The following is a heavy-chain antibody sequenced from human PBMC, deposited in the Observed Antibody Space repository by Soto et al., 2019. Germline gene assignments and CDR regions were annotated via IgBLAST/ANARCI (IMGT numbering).Heavy chain of an antibody. J-gene: IGHJ4*02. CDR1: GFTFSSYA. V-gene: IGHV3-30-3*01. Sequence: GGSMILSCAACGFTFSSYAMHWVRQAPGKGLEWVAVISYDGSNKYYADSVKGRFTISRDNSKNTLYLQMNSLRAEDTAVYYCARDGDMIAAPKINIQYWGQGTLVTGS. CDR2: ISYDGSNK. CDR3: ARDGDMIAAPKINIQY. D-gene: IGHD6-25*01.